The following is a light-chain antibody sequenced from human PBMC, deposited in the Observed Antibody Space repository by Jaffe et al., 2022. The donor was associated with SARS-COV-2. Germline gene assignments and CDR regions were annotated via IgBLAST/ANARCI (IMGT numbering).Light chain of an antibody. CDR3: QQSSSTLFT. CDR1: QNINTY. V-gene: IGKV1-39*01. CDR2: VAS. Sequence: DIKMTQSPSSLSASVGDRVTITCRASQNINTYLNWYQQKPGKAPNLLIYVASTLQSGVPSRFNGSGSGTDFTLTINSLQPEDIATYYCQQSSSTLFTFGPGTKVAIK. J-gene: IGKJ3*01.